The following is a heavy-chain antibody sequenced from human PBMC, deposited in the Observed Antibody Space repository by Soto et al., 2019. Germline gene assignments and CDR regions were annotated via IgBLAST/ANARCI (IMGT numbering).Heavy chain of an antibody. CDR1: GFSLNTRGVG. CDR3: AHNNYYGSGSVY. Sequence: QLTLKESGPTLVKPTQTLTLTCAFSGFSLNTRGVGVGWIRQPPGKALEWLALIYWDNDKRYSPSLKSRLTITKDTPKNPVVLMMTDMDPVDTATYYCAHNNYYGSGSVYWGQGTLVTVSS. J-gene: IGHJ4*02. V-gene: IGHV2-5*02. CDR2: IYWDNDK. D-gene: IGHD3-10*01.